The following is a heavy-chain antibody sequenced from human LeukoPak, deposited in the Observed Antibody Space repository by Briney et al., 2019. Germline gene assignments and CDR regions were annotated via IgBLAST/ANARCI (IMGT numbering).Heavy chain of an antibody. CDR3: VRALVRGQDFDY. Sequence: GGSLRLSCAASGFTFSNAWMSWVRQAPGKGLEWVGRIKSATDGGTTHYPPPVKGRFTISRDDSGNTLYLQMDSLKTEDTGVYYCVRALVRGQDFDYWGQGTLVTVSS. CDR1: GFTFSNAW. CDR2: IKSATDGGTT. J-gene: IGHJ4*02. V-gene: IGHV3-15*01. D-gene: IGHD3-10*01.